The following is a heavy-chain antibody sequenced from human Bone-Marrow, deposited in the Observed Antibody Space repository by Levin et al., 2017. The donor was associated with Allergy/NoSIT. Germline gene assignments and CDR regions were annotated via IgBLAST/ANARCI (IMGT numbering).Heavy chain of an antibody. CDR3: ATVREIGLRYFES. D-gene: IGHD3-9*01. CDR2: INTNTWNP. J-gene: IGHJ4*02. Sequence: GESLKISCKASGYSFSSYAMNWVRQAPGQGLEWMGWINTNTWNPTYAQGFTGRFVFSVDTSVSTAYLQITSLKAEDTAVYYCATVREIGLRYFESWGQGTLITVSS. CDR1: GYSFSSYA. V-gene: IGHV7-4-1*02.